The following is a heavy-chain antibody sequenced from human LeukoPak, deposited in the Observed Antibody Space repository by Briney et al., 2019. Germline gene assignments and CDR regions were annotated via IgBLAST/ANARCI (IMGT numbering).Heavy chain of an antibody. D-gene: IGHD1-26*01. Sequence: RTRGSLRLSCAASGFTVSSNYMSWVRQAPGKGLEWVSVIYSGGSTYYADSVKGRFTISRDNSKNTLYLQMNSLRAEDTAVYYCARAPGSYFDYWGQGTLVTVSS. CDR1: GFTVSSNY. V-gene: IGHV3-66*02. CDR2: IYSGGST. J-gene: IGHJ4*02. CDR3: ARAPGSYFDY.